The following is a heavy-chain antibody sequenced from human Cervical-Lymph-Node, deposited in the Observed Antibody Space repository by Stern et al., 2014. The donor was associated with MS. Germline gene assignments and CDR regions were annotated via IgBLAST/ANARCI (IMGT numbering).Heavy chain of an antibody. J-gene: IGHJ4*02. Sequence: HVQLVQSGAEVKQPGSSVKVSCKSSGGTFSNYAISWVRQAPGQGLEWRGVIVPIFETTTYAPKFQDRFTITADESTRTAYMELSGLRFDDTAVYYCARDRGVYFDFWGQGTLVTVSS. V-gene: IGHV1-69*01. CDR1: GGTFSNYA. CDR3: ARDRGVYFDF. CDR2: IVPIFETT. D-gene: IGHD3-10*01.